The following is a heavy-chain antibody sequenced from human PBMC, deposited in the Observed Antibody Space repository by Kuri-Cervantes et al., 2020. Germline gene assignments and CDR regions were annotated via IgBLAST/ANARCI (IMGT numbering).Heavy chain of an antibody. CDR2: ISSSSSTI. D-gene: IGHD3-3*01. CDR3: AKDLRYYDFWSGYYKWGDYYGTDV. CDR1: GFTFSSYS. J-gene: IGHJ6*02. V-gene: IGHV3-48*02. Sequence: GESLKISCAASGFTFSSYSMNWVRQAPGKGLEWVSYISSSSSTIYYADSVKGRFTISRDNAKNSLYLQMNSLRDEDTAVYYCAKDLRYYDFWSGYYKWGDYYGTDVWGQGTTVTVSS.